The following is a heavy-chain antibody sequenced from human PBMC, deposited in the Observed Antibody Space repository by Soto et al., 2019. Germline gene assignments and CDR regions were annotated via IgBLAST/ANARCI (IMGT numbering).Heavy chain of an antibody. CDR2: IKGDGSEK. J-gene: IGHJ4*02. D-gene: IGHD3-16*01. Sequence: GGSLRLSCAASGFSVSNYWMSWVHQAPGKGLEWVAYIKGDGSEKYHVDSVKGRFTIFRDNAKKSLYLEMNSLRVEDTAVYYCARGGLGFAYFDCWGRGTLVTVSS. V-gene: IGHV3-7*01. CDR1: GFSVSNYW. CDR3: ARGGLGFAYFDC.